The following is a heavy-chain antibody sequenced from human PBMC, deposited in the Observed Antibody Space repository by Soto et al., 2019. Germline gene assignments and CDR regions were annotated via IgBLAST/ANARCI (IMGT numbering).Heavy chain of an antibody. V-gene: IGHV3-23*01. D-gene: IGHD3-9*01. Sequence: GGSLRLSCAASGFTFSSYAMSWVRQAPGKGLEWVSGIGGSGSSTFYADSVKGRFTISRDNSKNTLYLQMNSLRAEDTAVYHCAKVCTGYYYCFDSWGQGTLVTVSS. CDR1: GFTFSSYA. J-gene: IGHJ4*02. CDR2: IGGSGSST. CDR3: AKVCTGYYYCFDS.